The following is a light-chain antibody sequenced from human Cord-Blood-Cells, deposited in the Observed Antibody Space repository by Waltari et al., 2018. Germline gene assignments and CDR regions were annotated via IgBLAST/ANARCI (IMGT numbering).Light chain of an antibody. CDR3: CSYAGSYVV. V-gene: IGLV2-11*01. Sequence: QSALTQPRSVSGSTGQSVTISCTGTSSDVGGYNYGSWYQQHPGKATKLMIYEVSKRPSGVPDRFSGSKSGNTASLTISGLQAEDEADYYCCSYAGSYVVFGGGTKLTVL. CDR1: SSDVGGYNY. CDR2: EVS. J-gene: IGLJ2*01.